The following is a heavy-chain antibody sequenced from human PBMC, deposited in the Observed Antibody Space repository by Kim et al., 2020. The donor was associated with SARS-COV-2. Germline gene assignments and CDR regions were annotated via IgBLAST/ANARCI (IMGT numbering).Heavy chain of an antibody. D-gene: IGHD3-10*01. CDR3: ARDAAGQYGE. Sequence: GGSPRLSCVASGFTLSSYRMHWVRQAPGQGLVWVSPIDGNGGITTYADSVKGRFTISRDNTKNTLYLQMDSLRADDTAVYYCARDAAGQYGEWGQGTLVTVSS. CDR1: GFTLSSYR. CDR2: IDGNGGIT. V-gene: IGHV3-74*03. J-gene: IGHJ4*02.